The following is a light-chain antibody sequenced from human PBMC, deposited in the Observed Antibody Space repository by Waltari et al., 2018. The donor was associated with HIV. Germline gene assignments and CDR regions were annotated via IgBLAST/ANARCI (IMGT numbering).Light chain of an antibody. CDR2: DVT. V-gene: IGLV2-23*02. CDR1: RRDVGTYDY. Sequence: QSALTQPASVSGSPGQAITISCTGSRRDVGTYDYISCYQQHPGTAPKLIISDVTERPSGISTRFSGSKSGTTASLTISGLQAEDEAEYFCCSFAGSNFVFGSGTKVTVL. J-gene: IGLJ1*01. CDR3: CSFAGSNFV.